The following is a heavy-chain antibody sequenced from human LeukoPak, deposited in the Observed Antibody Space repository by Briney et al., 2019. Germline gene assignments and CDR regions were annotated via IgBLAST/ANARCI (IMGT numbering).Heavy chain of an antibody. V-gene: IGHV3-23*01. Sequence: GGSLRLSCGASGLTVSSYAMSWVRQAPGKGLEWVSTIIGSTANTYYADSVKGRFTISRDNSKNTLYLQMNSLRAEDTAVYYCANKVPGLNPFDYWGQGTLVTVPT. CDR3: ANKVPGLNPFDY. CDR2: IIGSTANT. CDR1: GLTVSSYA. J-gene: IGHJ4*02.